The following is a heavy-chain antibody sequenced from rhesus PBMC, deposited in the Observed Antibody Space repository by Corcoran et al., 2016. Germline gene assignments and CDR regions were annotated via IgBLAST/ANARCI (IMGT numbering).Heavy chain of an antibody. Sequence: EVQLVESGGGLVQPGGSLRLSCAASGFTFSSYDMSWFRQAPGKGLEWVSYFSYTGKTIYYADSVKGRFTISRDNAKNSLSLQMSSLRAEDTAVYYCTRGILGGYWGQGVLVTVSS. J-gene: IGHJ4*01. V-gene: IGHV3-136*01. D-gene: IGHD3-34*01. CDR1: GFTFSSYD. CDR3: TRGILGGY. CDR2: FSYTGKTI.